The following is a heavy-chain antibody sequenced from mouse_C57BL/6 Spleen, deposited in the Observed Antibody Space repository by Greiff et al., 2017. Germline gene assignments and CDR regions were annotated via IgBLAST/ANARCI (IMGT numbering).Heavy chain of an antibody. V-gene: IGHV14-2*01. Sequence: EVQRVESGAELVKPGASVKLSCTASGFNIKDYYMHWVKQRTEQGLEWIGRIDPEDGETKYAPKFQGKATITADTSSNTAYLQLSSLTSEDTAVYYCARSPNFPDYYGSSPFVWGTGTTVTVSS. D-gene: IGHD1-1*01. J-gene: IGHJ1*03. CDR3: ARSPNFPDYYGSSPFV. CDR1: GFNIKDYY. CDR2: IDPEDGET.